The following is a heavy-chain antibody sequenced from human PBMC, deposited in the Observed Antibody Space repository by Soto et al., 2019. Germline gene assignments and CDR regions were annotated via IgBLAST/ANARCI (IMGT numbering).Heavy chain of an antibody. J-gene: IGHJ5*02. Sequence: PGGSLRLSCAASGFTFSSYAMSWVRQAPGKGLEWVSAISGSGGSTYYADSVKGRFTISRDNSKNTLYLQMNSLRAEDTAVYYCAKDTHCSGGSCYFGYNWFDPWGQGTLVTVSS. CDR2: ISGSGGST. V-gene: IGHV3-23*01. D-gene: IGHD2-15*01. CDR1: GFTFSSYA. CDR3: AKDTHCSGGSCYFGYNWFDP.